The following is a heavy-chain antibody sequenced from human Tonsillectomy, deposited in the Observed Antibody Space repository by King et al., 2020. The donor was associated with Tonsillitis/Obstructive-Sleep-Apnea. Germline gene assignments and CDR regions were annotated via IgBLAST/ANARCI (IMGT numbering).Heavy chain of an antibody. Sequence: VQLVESGGGLVQPGGSLRLSCAASGFTFGSVCMSWVRPAPGSVRGWVAHIKQDGSEKYYVSSVTGRFTISRDNAKNSLYLQMNSLRAEDTALCYCAEGRIANAVDKAKKSQFQQMISLMSEYTAVDYWAGDLVRGGEAGPPGYWGQGTLVTVTS. CDR2: IKQDGSEK. CDR1: GFTFGSVC. D-gene: IGHD3-10*01. V-gene: IGHV3-7*01. CDR3: AEGRIANAVDKAKKSQFQQMISLMSEYTAVDYWAGDLVRGGEAGPPGY. J-gene: IGHJ4*02.